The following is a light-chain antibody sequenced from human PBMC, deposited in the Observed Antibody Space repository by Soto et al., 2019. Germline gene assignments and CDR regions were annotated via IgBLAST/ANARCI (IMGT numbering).Light chain of an antibody. CDR3: QEYNSYHT. CDR2: DAS. J-gene: IGKJ2*01. V-gene: IGKV1-5*01. Sequence: DIQMTQSPSTLSASVGDKVTITCRASQSISSWLAWYQQKPGKAPQLLIYDASSLESGVPSRFSGSGSGTEFSLTISSLQPDDFATYYCQEYNSYHTVGQGTKVDIK. CDR1: QSISSW.